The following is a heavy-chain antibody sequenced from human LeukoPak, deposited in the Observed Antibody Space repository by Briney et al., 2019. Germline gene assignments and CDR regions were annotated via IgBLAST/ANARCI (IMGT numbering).Heavy chain of an antibody. D-gene: IGHD3-10*01. V-gene: IGHV4-59*01. CDR2: IYYSGST. J-gene: IGHJ5*02. CDR1: GGSISSYY. CDR3: AREITMVRENWFDP. Sequence: PSETLSLTCTVSGGSISSYYWSWIRQPPGKGLEWIGYIYYSGSTNYNPSLKSRVTISVDTSKNQFSLKPSSVTAADTAVYYCAREITMVRENWFDPWGQGTLVTVSS.